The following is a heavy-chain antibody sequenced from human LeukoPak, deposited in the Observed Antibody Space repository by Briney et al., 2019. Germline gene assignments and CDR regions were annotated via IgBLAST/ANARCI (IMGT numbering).Heavy chain of an antibody. CDR2: IYTSGST. V-gene: IGHV4-4*07. Sequence: SETLSLTCTVSSGSISSYYWSWIRQPAGKGLEWIGRIYTSGSTNYNPSLKSRVTMSVDTSKNQFSLKLSSVTAADTAVYYCARGAQYYDILTGYYNLEYFDYWGQGTLVTVSS. CDR1: SGSISSYY. J-gene: IGHJ4*02. D-gene: IGHD3-9*01. CDR3: ARGAQYYDILTGYYNLEYFDY.